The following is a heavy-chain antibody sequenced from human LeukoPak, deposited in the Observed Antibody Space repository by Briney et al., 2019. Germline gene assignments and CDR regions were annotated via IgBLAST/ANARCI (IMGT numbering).Heavy chain of an antibody. V-gene: IGHV3-48*01. D-gene: IGHD5-24*01. Sequence: GGSLRLSCAASGFTFSSYSMNWVRQAPGKGLEWLSYISSSSSIIYYADSVKGRFTISRDNAKNTLYLQMNSLRAEDTAVYYCVSEEMPRYWGQGTLVTVSS. J-gene: IGHJ4*02. CDR1: GFTFSSYS. CDR3: VSEEMPRY. CDR2: ISSSSSII.